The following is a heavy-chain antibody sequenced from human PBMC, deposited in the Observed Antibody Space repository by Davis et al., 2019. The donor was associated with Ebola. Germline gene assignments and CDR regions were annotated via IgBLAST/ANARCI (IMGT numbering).Heavy chain of an antibody. CDR2: ISYDGSNK. J-gene: IGHJ4*02. D-gene: IGHD3-16*01. CDR1: GFTFSTYG. V-gene: IGHV3-30*03. Sequence: GESLKISCIVSGFTFSTYGMHWVRQAPGKGLEWVAVISYDGSNKYYADSVKGRFTISRDNSKNTLYLQMNSLRAEDTAVYYCARDSRRQGLILHYWGQGTLVTVSS. CDR3: ARDSRRQGLILHY.